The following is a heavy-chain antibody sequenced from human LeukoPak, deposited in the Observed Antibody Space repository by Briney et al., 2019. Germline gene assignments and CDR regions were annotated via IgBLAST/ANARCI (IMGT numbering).Heavy chain of an antibody. CDR1: GASISTYY. D-gene: IGHD4-17*01. Sequence: SETLSLTCTVSGASISTYYWVWIRQPAGKGLEWIGRFHTSGRTNYNPSLKSRITMSADPSKNQLSLRLNSVTAADTAVYCARWKVVGDTGLGFDSWGQGTLVTVSA. CDR2: FHTSGRT. J-gene: IGHJ4*02. V-gene: IGHV4-4*07. CDR3: ARWKVVGDTGLGFDS.